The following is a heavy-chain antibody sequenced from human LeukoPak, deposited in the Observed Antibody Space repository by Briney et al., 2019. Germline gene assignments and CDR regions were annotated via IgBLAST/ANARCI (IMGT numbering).Heavy chain of an antibody. Sequence: PGRSLRLSCAASGFTFDDYAMHWVRQAPGKGLEWVSGISWNSGSIGYADSVKGRFTISRDNAKNSLYLQMNSLRAEDTAVYYCASSAPSTYYDFWSGYPNFDYWGQGTLVTVSS. J-gene: IGHJ4*02. CDR3: ASSAPSTYYDFWSGYPNFDY. D-gene: IGHD3-3*01. CDR2: ISWNSGSI. CDR1: GFTFDDYA. V-gene: IGHV3-9*01.